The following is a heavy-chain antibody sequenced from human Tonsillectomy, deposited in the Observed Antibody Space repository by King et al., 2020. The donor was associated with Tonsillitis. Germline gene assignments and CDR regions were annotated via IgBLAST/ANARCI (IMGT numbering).Heavy chain of an antibody. Sequence: VQLVQSGGGLVKPGGSLRLSCAASGFTFSDYYMSWIRQAPGKGLEWVSYISRSCSTIYYADSVKGRFTVSRENAKNSLYLQMNSLKAEDTAVYYCARDRDFWSGYRFWDFYYWGQGTLVTVSS. CDR2: ISRSCSTI. V-gene: IGHV3-11*01. CDR3: ARDRDFWSGYRFWDFYY. J-gene: IGHJ4*02. D-gene: IGHD3-3*01. CDR1: GFTFSDYY.